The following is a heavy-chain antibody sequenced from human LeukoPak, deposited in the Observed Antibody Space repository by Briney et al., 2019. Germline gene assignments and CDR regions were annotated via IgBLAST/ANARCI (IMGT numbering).Heavy chain of an antibody. CDR1: GFTFSSYA. V-gene: IGHV3-30*04. Sequence: PGGSLRLSCAASGFTFSSYAMHWVRQAPGKGLEWVAVISYDGSNKYYADSVKGRFTISRDNSKNTLYLQMNSLRAEDTAVYYCARDMRAVAAAGNFYYYYYMDVGGKGTTVTVSS. D-gene: IGHD6-13*01. CDR3: ARDMRAVAAAGNFYYYYYMDV. J-gene: IGHJ6*03. CDR2: ISYDGSNK.